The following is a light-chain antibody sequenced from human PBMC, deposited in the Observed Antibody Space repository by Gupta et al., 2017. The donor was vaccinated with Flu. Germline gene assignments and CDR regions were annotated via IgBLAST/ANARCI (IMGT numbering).Light chain of an antibody. CDR3: TSRDSIGTHHYV. V-gene: IGLV3-19*01. CDR1: SLRTYY. CDR2: GKD. Sequence: QTVKITCQADSLRTYYASWYQQRPGQAPVLLIYGKDNRPSGIPDRFSGSSSGATASLTITGARAEDEADYYCTSRDSIGTHHYVFGTGTKVTVL. J-gene: IGLJ1*01.